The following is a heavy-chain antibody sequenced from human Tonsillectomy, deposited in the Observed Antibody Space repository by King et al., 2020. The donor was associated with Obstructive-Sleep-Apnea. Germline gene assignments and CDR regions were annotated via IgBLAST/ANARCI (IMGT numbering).Heavy chain of an antibody. D-gene: IGHD4-23*01. J-gene: IGHJ2*01. CDR1: GFTFSNYG. Sequence: VQLVESGGGVVQPGRSLRLSCAASGFTFSNYGMHWVRQAPGKGLEWVAVMSYDGTNKYYADSVKGRFTVSRDNSKNTLYLQMNSLRAEDTAVYYCAKELSDYGDKAGWYFDLWGRGTLVTVSS. CDR2: MSYDGTNK. V-gene: IGHV3-30*18. CDR3: AKELSDYGDKAGWYFDL.